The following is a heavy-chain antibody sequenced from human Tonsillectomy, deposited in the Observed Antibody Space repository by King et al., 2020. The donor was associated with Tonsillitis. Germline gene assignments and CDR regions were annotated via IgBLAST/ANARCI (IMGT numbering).Heavy chain of an antibody. J-gene: IGHJ4*02. CDR3: VFPTRYYDSRGYYGIFDY. CDR1: GFSLSSGGVG. CDR2: IYWNDDK. V-gene: IGHV2-5*04. D-gene: IGHD3-22*01. Sequence: ITLKESGPTLVKPTQTLTLTCTLSGFSLSSGGVGVGWIRQPPGKALEWLALIYWNDDKRYSPSLKSRVTITKDTSKNQVVLTMTNMDPVDTATYYCVFPTRYYDSRGYYGIFDYWGQGTLVTVSS.